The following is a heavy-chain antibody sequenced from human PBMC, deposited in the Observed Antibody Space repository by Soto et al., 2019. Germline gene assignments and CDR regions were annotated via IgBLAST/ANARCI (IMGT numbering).Heavy chain of an antibody. CDR3: ARRPMITFGGEGDWYCDL. CDR1: GYSFTSYW. D-gene: IGHD3-16*01. Sequence: EVQLVQSGAEVKKPGESLKISCKGSGYSFTSYWIGWVRHMPGKGLEWLGIIYTGDSDTRYSPSFQGQVTISADKSIRTAYGQWSSRKASDPAMYYCARRPMITFGGEGDWYCDLWGRGTLVTVSS. CDR2: IYTGDSDT. V-gene: IGHV5-51*03. J-gene: IGHJ2*01.